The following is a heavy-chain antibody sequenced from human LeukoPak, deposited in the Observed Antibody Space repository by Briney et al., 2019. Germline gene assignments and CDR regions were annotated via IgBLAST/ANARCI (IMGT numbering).Heavy chain of an antibody. CDR3: TTDSAAY. V-gene: IGHV3-15*01. J-gene: IGHJ4*02. CDR1: GFTFSNAL. Sequence: GGSLRLSCAASGFTFSNALRTWVRQAPGKGLEGVGRVKRKIDGDTTDSAGAVKGRFAISRDDSKNTVYLQMNSLKTEDTALHYCTTDSAAYWGQGTLVTASS. CDR2: VKRKIDGDTT.